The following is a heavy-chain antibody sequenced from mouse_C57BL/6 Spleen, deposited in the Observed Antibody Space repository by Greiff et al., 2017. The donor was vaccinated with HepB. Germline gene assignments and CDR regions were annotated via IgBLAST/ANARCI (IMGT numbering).Heavy chain of an antibody. J-gene: IGHJ4*01. Sequence: EVKLVESGGGLVKPGGSLKLSCAASGFTFSSYAMSWVRQTPEKRLEWVATISDGGSYTYYPDNVKGRFTISRDNAKNNLYLQMSHLKSEDTAMYYCAREGLNYYAMDYWGQGTSVTVSS. CDR2: ISDGGSYT. CDR1: GFTFSSYA. CDR3: AREGLNYYAMDY. V-gene: IGHV5-4*01.